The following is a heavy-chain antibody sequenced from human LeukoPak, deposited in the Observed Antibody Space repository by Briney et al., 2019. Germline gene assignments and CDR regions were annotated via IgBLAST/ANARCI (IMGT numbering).Heavy chain of an antibody. V-gene: IGHV3-23*01. CDR1: GFTFSSYA. D-gene: IGHD1-26*01. Sequence: GGSLRLSCAASGFTFSSYAMSWVRQAPGKGLEWVSAISGSGGSTYYADSVKGRVTISRDNSKNTLYLQLSSLRADDTAEYYCAKDRSISGSSENNWFDPWGQGTLVTVSS. J-gene: IGHJ5*02. CDR2: ISGSGGST. CDR3: AKDRSISGSSENNWFDP.